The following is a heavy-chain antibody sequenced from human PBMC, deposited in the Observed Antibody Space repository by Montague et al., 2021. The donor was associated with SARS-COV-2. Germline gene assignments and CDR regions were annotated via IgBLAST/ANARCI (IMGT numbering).Heavy chain of an antibody. J-gene: IGHJ3*02. CDR2: ISVSGDST. CDR3: AREGHSSGRRGAFDI. V-gene: IGHV3-23*01. Sequence: SLRLSCAASGFNFDNAVMTWVRQAPGKGLEWVSTISVSGDSTHYADSVKDRFTISRDNSRSTLYLQMSRLTAEDTAMFYCAREGHSSGRRGAFDIWGPGTMVTVSS. D-gene: IGHD6-19*01. CDR1: GFNFDNAV.